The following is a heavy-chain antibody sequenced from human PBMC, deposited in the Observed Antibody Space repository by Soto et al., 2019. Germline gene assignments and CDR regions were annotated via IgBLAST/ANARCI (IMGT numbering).Heavy chain of an antibody. CDR2: VYYSGGS. D-gene: IGHD6-13*01. J-gene: IGHJ4*02. CDR3: HSSRWYSAIGY. Sequence: SETLSLTCAVSNYSISSGYYWCWIRQPPGKGLEWIGSVYYSGGSYYNPSLKSRVTISLDTSKNQFSLRLSSVNAADTAVYYCHSSRWYSAIGYWGQGALVTVSS. CDR1: NYSISSGYY. V-gene: IGHV4-38-2*01.